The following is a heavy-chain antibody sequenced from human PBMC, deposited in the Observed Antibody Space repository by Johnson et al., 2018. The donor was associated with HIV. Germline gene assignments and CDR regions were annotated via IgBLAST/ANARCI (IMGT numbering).Heavy chain of an antibody. D-gene: IGHD3-22*01. CDR2: IKQDGSER. CDR1: GITFSNAW. V-gene: IGHV3-7*01. CDR3: ARDPELDYFDNRAFDI. Sequence: VQLVESGGGVVQPGRSLRLSCAASGITFSNAWMSWVRQAPGKGLEWVANIKQDGSERYYVDSVKGRFTISRDNAKNSMSLQMDSLRAENTAVYYCARDPELDYFDNRAFDIWGQGTMVTVSS. J-gene: IGHJ3*02.